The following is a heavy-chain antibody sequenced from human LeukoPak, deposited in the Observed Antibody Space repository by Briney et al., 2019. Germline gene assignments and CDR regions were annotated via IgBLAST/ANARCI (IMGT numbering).Heavy chain of an antibody. CDR2: IYPRDSDT. J-gene: IGHJ4*02. V-gene: IGHV5-51*01. D-gene: IGHD6-19*01. Sequence: GESLKISCKGSGYNFTNYWIGWVRQMPGKGLEWMGIIYPRDSDTRYSPSFQGQVTISVDKSISTAYLQWSTLKASDTAVYYCARQWLADSWGRGTLVTVSS. CDR1: GYNFTNYW. CDR3: ARQWLADS.